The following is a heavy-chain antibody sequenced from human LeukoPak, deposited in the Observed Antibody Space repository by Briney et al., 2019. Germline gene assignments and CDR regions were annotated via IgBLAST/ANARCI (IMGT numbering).Heavy chain of an antibody. CDR2: IYYNGRT. Sequence: SETLSLTCTVSGCAISSYYWSWIRQPPGKGLEWMGYIYYNGRTNYNPSLKSRVTISVDTSKNQFSPQLSTVTAADTAVYYFGSGWRHDFDFWGQGTLVTVSP. CDR3: GSGWRHDFDF. J-gene: IGHJ4*02. V-gene: IGHV4-59*12. D-gene: IGHD5-24*01. CDR1: GCAISSYY.